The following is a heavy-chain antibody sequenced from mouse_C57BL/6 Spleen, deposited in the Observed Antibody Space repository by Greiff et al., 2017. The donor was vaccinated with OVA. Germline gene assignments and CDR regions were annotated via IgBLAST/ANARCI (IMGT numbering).Heavy chain of an antibody. CDR3: TQGDDYPNWYFDV. J-gene: IGHJ1*03. V-gene: IGHV14-4*01. D-gene: IGHD2-4*01. CDR2: IDPENGDT. Sequence: EVKLQESGAELVRPGASVKLSCTASGFNIKDDYMHWVKQRPEQGLEWIGWIDPENGDTEYASKFQGKATITADTSSNTAYLQLSSLTSEDTAVYYCTQGDDYPNWYFDVWGTGTTVTVSS. CDR1: GFNIKDDY.